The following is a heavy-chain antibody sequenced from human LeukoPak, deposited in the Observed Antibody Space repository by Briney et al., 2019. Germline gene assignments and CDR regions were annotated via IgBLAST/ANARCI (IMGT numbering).Heavy chain of an antibody. CDR1: GGSFSGYY. Sequence: PSETLSLTCAVYGGSFSGYYWSWIRQPPGKGLEWIGEINHSGSTNYNPSLKSRVTISVDTSKNQFSLKLSSVTAADTAVYYCARSPSTWGGAFDIWGQGTMVTVSS. CDR2: INHSGST. D-gene: IGHD7-27*01. J-gene: IGHJ3*02. V-gene: IGHV4-34*01. CDR3: ARSPSTWGGAFDI.